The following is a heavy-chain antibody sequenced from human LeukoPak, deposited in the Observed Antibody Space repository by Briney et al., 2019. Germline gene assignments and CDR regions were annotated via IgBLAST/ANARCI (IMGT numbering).Heavy chain of an antibody. D-gene: IGHD3-10*01. Sequence: KTSETLSLTCTVSGGSISSGGYYWSWIRQHPGKGLEWIGYIYYSGSTYYNPSLKSRVTISVDTSKNQFSLKLSSVTAADTAVYYCARAELTYYFDYWGQGTLVTVSS. CDR3: ARAELTYYFDY. CDR1: GGSISSGGYY. CDR2: IYYSGST. J-gene: IGHJ4*02. V-gene: IGHV4-31*03.